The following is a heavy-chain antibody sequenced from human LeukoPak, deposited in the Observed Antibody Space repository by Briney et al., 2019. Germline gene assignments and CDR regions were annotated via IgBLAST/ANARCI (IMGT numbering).Heavy chain of an antibody. CDR1: GGSFSGYY. CDR2: IHNSGNT. CDR3: ARQKGLRY. D-gene: IGHD3-9*01. V-gene: IGHV4-34*01. Sequence: MSSETLSLPCGVYGGSFSGYYWRWIRHPPGKGLELIGEIHNSGNTNYNPSLTSRVTISVDTSKNQLSLKLSSVTAADTAVYYCARQKGLRYWSQGTLVTVSS. J-gene: IGHJ4*02.